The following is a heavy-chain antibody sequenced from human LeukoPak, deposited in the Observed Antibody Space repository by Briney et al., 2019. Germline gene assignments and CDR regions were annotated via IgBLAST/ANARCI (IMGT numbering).Heavy chain of an antibody. J-gene: IGHJ4*02. D-gene: IGHD3-22*01. CDR3: AKDYYYDSSSYIPQ. Sequence: QTGGSLRLSCAASGFTFDDYAMHWVRQAPGKGLEWVSGISWNSGSIGYADSVKGRFTISRDNAKNSLYLQMNSLRAEDTALYYCAKDYYYDSSSYIPQWGQGTLVTVSS. V-gene: IGHV3-9*01. CDR2: ISWNSGSI. CDR1: GFTFDDYA.